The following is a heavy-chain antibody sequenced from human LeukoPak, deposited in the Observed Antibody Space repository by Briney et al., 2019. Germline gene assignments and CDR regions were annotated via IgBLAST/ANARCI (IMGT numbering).Heavy chain of an antibody. Sequence: GGSLRLSCAASGFTFSSYGMHWVRQAPGEGLEWVSAISGSGGGTYYADSVKGRFTISRDNSKNTLYLQMNSLRAEDTAVYYCAKDLILGQLWFGDHAFDIWGQGTMVTVSS. J-gene: IGHJ3*02. D-gene: IGHD3-10*01. CDR2: ISGSGGGT. V-gene: IGHV3-23*01. CDR3: AKDLILGQLWFGDHAFDI. CDR1: GFTFSSYG.